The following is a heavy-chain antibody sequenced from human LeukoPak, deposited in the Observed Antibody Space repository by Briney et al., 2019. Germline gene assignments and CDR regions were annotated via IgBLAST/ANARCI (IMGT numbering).Heavy chain of an antibody. Sequence: PSETLSLTCTVSGYSISSRYYWGWIRQHPGKGLEWIGSIYHSGSTNYNPSLKSRVTISVDTSKNQFSLKLSSVTAADAAVYYCARAAHPSSGWYSNWFDPWGQGTLVTVSS. CDR3: ARAAHPSSGWYSNWFDP. J-gene: IGHJ5*02. D-gene: IGHD6-19*01. V-gene: IGHV4-38-2*02. CDR1: GYSISSRYY. CDR2: IYHSGST.